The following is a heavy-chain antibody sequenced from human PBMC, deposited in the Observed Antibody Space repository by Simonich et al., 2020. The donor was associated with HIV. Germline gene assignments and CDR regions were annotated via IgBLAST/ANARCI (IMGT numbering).Heavy chain of an antibody. CDR1: GFTFSSYW. D-gene: IGHD6-6*01. CDR3: ARSGGSSSDAFDI. CDR2: IKQDGSEK. J-gene: IGHJ3*02. Sequence: EVQLVESGGGLVQPGGSLRLSCAASGFTFSSYWMSWVRQAPGKGLEWVANIKQDGSEKYYVDSVKGRFTISRDNAKNTLYLQMNSLRAEDTAVYYCARSGGSSSDAFDIWGQGTMVTVSS. V-gene: IGHV3-7*01.